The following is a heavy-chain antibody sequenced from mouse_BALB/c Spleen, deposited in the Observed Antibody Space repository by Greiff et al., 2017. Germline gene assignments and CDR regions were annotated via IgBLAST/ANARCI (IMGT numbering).Heavy chain of an antibody. V-gene: IGHV3-6*02. D-gene: IGHD2-14*01. CDR2: ISYDGSN. CDR1: GYSITSGYY. CDR3: ARDRYEGDYYAMDY. J-gene: IGHJ4*01. Sequence: VQLQQSGPGLVKPSQSLSLTCSVTGYSITSGYYWNWIRQFPGNKLEWMGYISYDGSNNYNPSLKNRISITRDTSKNQFFLKLNSVTTEDTATYYCARDRYEGDYYAMDYWGQGTSVTVSS.